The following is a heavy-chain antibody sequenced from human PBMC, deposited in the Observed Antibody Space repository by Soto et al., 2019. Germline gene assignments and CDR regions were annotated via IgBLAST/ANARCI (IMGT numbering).Heavy chain of an antibody. V-gene: IGHV1-18*01. Sequence: VKVSCKASGYTFTSYGISWVRQAPGQGLEWMGWISAYNGNTNYAQKLQGRVTMTTDTSTSTAYMELRSLRSDDTAVYYCARDLGIAARSSGVIDYWGQGTLVTVSS. CDR1: GYTFTSYG. CDR3: ARDLGIAARSSGVIDY. D-gene: IGHD6-6*01. CDR2: ISAYNGNT. J-gene: IGHJ4*02.